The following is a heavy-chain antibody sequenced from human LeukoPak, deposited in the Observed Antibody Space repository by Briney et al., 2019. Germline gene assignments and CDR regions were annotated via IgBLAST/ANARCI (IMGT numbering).Heavy chain of an antibody. CDR1: GYTFTGYY. V-gene: IGHV1-2*02. CDR2: INPNSGGT. Sequence: ASVKVSCKASGYTFTGYYMHWVRQAPGQGLEWMGWINPNSGGTNYAQKFQGRVTMTRDTSISTAYMELSRLRSDDTAVYYCARGLLHVALSSRSLKWFDPWGQGSLVTVSS. J-gene: IGHJ5*02. D-gene: IGHD2-2*01. CDR3: ARGLLHVALSSRSLKWFDP.